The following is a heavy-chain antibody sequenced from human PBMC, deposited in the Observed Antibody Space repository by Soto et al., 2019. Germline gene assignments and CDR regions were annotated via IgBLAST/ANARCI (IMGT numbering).Heavy chain of an antibody. Sequence: GSLRLSCAASGFTFSSYAMSWVRQAPGKGLEWVSAISGSGGSTYYADSVKGRFTISRDNSKNTLYLQMNSLRAEDTAVYYCAKGPLRLLWFGELFFDYWGQGTLVTVSS. CDR3: AKGPLRLLWFGELFFDY. J-gene: IGHJ4*02. D-gene: IGHD3-10*01. CDR2: ISGSGGST. V-gene: IGHV3-23*01. CDR1: GFTFSSYA.